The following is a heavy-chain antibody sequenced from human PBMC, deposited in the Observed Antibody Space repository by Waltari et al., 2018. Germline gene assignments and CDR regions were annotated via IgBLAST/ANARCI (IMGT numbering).Heavy chain of an antibody. CDR3: AREYSSSSGKLSDY. CDR1: GFTFSSYS. J-gene: IGHJ4*02. Sequence: EVQLVESGGGLVQPGGSLRLSCAASGFTFSSYSMNWVRQAPGKGLEWVAYITSSSSASYYADSVKGRVTISRDNAKNSLSLQMNSLRAEDTAVYYCAREYSSSSGKLSDYWGQGTLVTVSP. D-gene: IGHD6-6*01. V-gene: IGHV3-48*01. CDR2: ITSSSSAS.